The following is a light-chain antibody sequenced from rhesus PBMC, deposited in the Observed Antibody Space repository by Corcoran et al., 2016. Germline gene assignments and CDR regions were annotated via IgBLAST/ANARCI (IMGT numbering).Light chain of an antibody. CDR3: QQGYSSPLT. CDR1: QDISNA. J-gene: IGKJ4*01. Sequence: DIQMSQSPSSLSASVGDKVTITCRASQDISNALAWYQQKPGKAPKLLIYSASTLESGVPLRFSGSRSGTDVTLPISSLQPEDFAAYFCQQGYSSPLTFGGGTKV. V-gene: IGKV1-33*01. CDR2: SAS.